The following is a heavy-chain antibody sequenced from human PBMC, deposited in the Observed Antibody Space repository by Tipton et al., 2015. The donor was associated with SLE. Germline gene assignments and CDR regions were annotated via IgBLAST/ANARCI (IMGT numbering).Heavy chain of an antibody. Sequence: QVQLVQSGAEVKKPGASVKVSCKASAYTFTGYFLHWVRQAPGQGLEWMGRLNPHSGGADYAQKFQGRVTLTRDTSISTAYMELSGLISDDSAVYSCAREGLGFDQSAYYLDYWGQGTLVTVSS. J-gene: IGHJ4*02. CDR1: AYTFTGYF. CDR3: AREGLGFDQSAYYLDY. CDR2: LNPHSGGA. D-gene: IGHD3-3*01. V-gene: IGHV1-2*06.